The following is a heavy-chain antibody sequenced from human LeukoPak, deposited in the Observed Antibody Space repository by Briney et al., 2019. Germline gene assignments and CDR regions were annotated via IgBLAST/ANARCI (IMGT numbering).Heavy chain of an antibody. CDR2: ISYDGNNN. D-gene: IGHD6-19*01. J-gene: IGHJ4*02. V-gene: IGHV3-30*18. CDR1: GFTFSSYG. Sequence: LRLSCAASGFTFSSYGMHWVRQAPGKGLAWVAVISYDGNNNYYADSVKGRFTISRDNSKNTMYLPMNSLRAADPAVYYCVKDPGYSSGVDYWGQGTLVIVSS. CDR3: VKDPGYSSGVDY.